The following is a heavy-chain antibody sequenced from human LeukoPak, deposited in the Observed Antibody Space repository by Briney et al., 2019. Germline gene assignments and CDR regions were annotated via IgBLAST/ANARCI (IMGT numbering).Heavy chain of an antibody. D-gene: IGHD4-17*01. Sequence: PGGSLRLSCAASGFTFSSYSMNWVRQAPGKGLEWVSSISSSSSYIYYADSVEGRFTISRDNAKNSLYLQMNSLRAEDTAVYYCARDGDYGDYENPFDYWGQGTLVTVSS. J-gene: IGHJ4*02. CDR2: ISSSSSYI. CDR3: ARDGDYGDYENPFDY. V-gene: IGHV3-21*01. CDR1: GFTFSSYS.